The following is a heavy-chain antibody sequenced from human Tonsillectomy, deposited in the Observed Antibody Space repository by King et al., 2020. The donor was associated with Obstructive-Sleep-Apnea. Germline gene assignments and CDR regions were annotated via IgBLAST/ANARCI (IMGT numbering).Heavy chain of an antibody. CDR3: ARDGLDFPRFYEGRGYSTSPPVSMDV. CDR1: GYSFTGYY. D-gene: IGHD3/OR15-3a*01. CDR2: INANSGGT. V-gene: IGHV1-2*02. J-gene: IGHJ6*02. Sequence: VQLIQSGAEVKKPGASVKVSCKASGYSFTGYYIHWVRQAPGQGLEWMGWINANSGGTKYAQKFQGRVTMTRDTSVDTAYLELNRLTSDDTALYFCARDGLDFPRFYEGRGYSTSPPVSMDVWGQGTTVIVSS.